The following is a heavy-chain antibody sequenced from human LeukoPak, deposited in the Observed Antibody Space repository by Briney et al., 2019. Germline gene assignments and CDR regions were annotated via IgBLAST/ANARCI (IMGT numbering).Heavy chain of an antibody. Sequence: SDTLSLTCAVSGYSISSNNWWAWTRQPPGKGLERIGYIYYSGNTYYNPYNPSLTSRVTMSVDTSKNQFSLKLDSVTEIDTAMYYCARNQAVAANRGAFNIWGQGTMVTVSS. CDR2: IYYSGNT. D-gene: IGHD6-19*01. V-gene: IGHV4-28*01. CDR1: GYSISSNNW. CDR3: ARNQAVAANRGAFNI. J-gene: IGHJ3*02.